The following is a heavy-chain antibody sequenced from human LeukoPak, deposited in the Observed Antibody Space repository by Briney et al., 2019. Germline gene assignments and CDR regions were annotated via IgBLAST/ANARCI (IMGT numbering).Heavy chain of an antibody. Sequence: ASVKVSCKASGYTFANYGFSWVRQAPGQGLEWMGWISAYNGNTNGNTNYAQKFQGGVTMTTDTSTSTAYMELRSLRSDDTAIYYCARGASGSYSWFDPWGQGTLVTVSS. V-gene: IGHV1-18*01. CDR1: GYTFANYG. D-gene: IGHD1-26*01. J-gene: IGHJ5*02. CDR2: ISAYNGNTNGNT. CDR3: ARGASGSYSWFDP.